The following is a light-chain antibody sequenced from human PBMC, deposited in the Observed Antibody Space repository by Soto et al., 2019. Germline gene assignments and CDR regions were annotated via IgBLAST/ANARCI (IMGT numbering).Light chain of an antibody. J-gene: IGLJ3*02. Sequence: QLVLTQSPSASASLGASVKLTCTLSSGHSSYAIAWHQQQPEKGPRYLMKLNSDGSHSKGDGIPDRFSGSSSGAERYLTTSNLQSGAEAYYYCHTWGTGEWVFGGGTQLTVL. CDR3: HTWGTGEWV. V-gene: IGLV4-69*01. CDR2: LNSDGSH. CDR1: SGHSSYA.